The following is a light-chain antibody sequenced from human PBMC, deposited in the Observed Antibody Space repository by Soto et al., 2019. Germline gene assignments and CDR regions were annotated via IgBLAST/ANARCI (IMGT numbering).Light chain of an antibody. CDR3: QQANSFPWT. CDR1: QGISSY. Sequence: VLWMTQSPSLLSASTGDRFTISCRMSQGISSYLAWYQQKPGKAPKXXIYAASSLQSGVPSRFSGSGSGTDFKLTISGLQTEDLATYYCQQANSFPWTFGQGTKVDIK. CDR2: AAS. V-gene: IGKV1D-8*03. J-gene: IGKJ1*01.